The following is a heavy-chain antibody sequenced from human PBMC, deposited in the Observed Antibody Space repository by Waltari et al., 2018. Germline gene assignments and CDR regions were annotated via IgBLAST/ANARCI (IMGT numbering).Heavy chain of an antibody. J-gene: IGHJ6*03. CDR2: IYYSGST. Sequence: QVQLQESGPGLVKPSPTLSLTCTVSGGSISSGGYYWSWIRQHPGKGLEWIGYIYYSGSTYYNPSLKSRVTISVDTSKNQFSLKLSSVTAADTAVYYCARGPNSGYDWDYYYMDVWGKGTTVTVSS. V-gene: IGHV4-31*03. CDR3: ARGPNSGYDWDYYYMDV. D-gene: IGHD5-12*01. CDR1: GGSISSGGYY.